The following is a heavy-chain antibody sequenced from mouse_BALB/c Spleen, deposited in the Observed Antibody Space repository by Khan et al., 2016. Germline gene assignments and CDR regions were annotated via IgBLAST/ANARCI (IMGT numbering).Heavy chain of an antibody. J-gene: IGHJ2*01. CDR2: IDPANGNT. V-gene: IGHV14-3*02. D-gene: IGHD1-1*01. CDR3: ASTVVADFDY. Sequence: VQLQQSGAELVKPGASVKLSCTASGFNIKDTYMHWVKQRPEQGLEWIGRIDPANGNTKYDPKFQGQATITADTSPNTAYLQLSSLTSEDTAVYYCASTVVADFDYWGQGTTLTVSS. CDR1: GFNIKDTY.